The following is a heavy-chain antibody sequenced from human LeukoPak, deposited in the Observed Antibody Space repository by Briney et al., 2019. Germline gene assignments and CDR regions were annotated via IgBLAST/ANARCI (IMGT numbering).Heavy chain of an antibody. V-gene: IGHV1-3*01. J-gene: IGHJ4*02. CDR3: ARDLSGYCSSTSCYNTFDY. Sequence: GASVKVSCKASGYTFTSYAMHWVRQAPGRRREWMGWINAGNGNTKYSQKFQGRVTITRDTSASTAYMELSSLRSEDTAVYYCARDLSGYCSSTSCYNTFDYWGQGTLVTVSS. CDR1: GYTFTSYA. CDR2: INAGNGNT. D-gene: IGHD2-2*02.